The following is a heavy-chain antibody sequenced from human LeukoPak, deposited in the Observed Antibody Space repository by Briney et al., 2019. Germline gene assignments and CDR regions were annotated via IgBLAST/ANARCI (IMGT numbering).Heavy chain of an antibody. CDR1: GGSISSSSYY. D-gene: IGHD6-25*01. CDR3: AREGSYSSGTLGNYYYYMDV. J-gene: IGHJ6*03. CDR2: IYYSGSS. Sequence: SETLSLTCTVSGGSISSSSYYWGWIRQPPGKGLEWIGNIYYSGSSYYNPSLKSRVTISVDTSKNQFSLKLRSVTAADTAMYYCAREGSYSSGTLGNYYYYMDVWGKGTTVTVSS. V-gene: IGHV4-39*02.